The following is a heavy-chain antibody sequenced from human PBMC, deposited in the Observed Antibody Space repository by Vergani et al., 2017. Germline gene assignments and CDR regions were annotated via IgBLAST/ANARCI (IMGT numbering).Heavy chain of an antibody. Sequence: QVPLVQSGAEVKKPGASVKVSCKASGYTFTSYYMHWVRQATGQGLEWMGIINPSGGSTSYAQKFQGRVTMTRDTSTSTVYMELSSLRSEDTAVYYCAREETVVNYFDYWGQGTLVTVSS. V-gene: IGHV1-46*01. CDR2: INPSGGST. CDR1: GYTFTSYY. D-gene: IGHD4-23*01. J-gene: IGHJ4*02. CDR3: AREETVVNYFDY.